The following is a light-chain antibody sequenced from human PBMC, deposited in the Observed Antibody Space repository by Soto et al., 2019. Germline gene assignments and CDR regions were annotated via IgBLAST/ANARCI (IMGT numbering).Light chain of an antibody. CDR1: QSVSSNY. V-gene: IGKV3-20*01. J-gene: IGKJ4*01. Sequence: EIVLTQSPGTLSLSPGERATLSCRASQSVSSNYLAWFQQKPGPAPRLLIYGASSRASGIPDRFTAGGSGTDFTLTITRLEPEDFAVYYCHQYGNSPPLTFGGGTKVEIK. CDR3: HQYGNSPPLT. CDR2: GAS.